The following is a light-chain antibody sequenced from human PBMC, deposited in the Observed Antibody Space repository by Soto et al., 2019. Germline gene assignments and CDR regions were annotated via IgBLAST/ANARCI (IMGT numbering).Light chain of an antibody. CDR1: QSISSW. V-gene: IGKV1-5*01. CDR2: DAS. CDR3: QQYNSYSPT. J-gene: IGKJ5*01. Sequence: DSQMTQSPSTLSASVGDRVTITCRASQSISSWLAWYQQKPGKAPKLLIYDASSLESGVPSRFSGSGSGTEFTLTISSLQPVDFATYYCQQYNSYSPTFGQGTLLEIK.